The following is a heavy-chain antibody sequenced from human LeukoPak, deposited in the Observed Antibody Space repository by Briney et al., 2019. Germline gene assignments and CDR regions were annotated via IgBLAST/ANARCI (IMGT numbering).Heavy chain of an antibody. D-gene: IGHD2-2*01. V-gene: IGHV1-69*13. Sequence: SVKVSCKASGGTFSSYAISWVRQAPGQGLEWMGGIIPIFGTANYAQKFQGRVTITADESTSTAYMELRGLRSDDTAVYYCARGKGGGERVPAANLRNWFDPWGQGTLVTVSS. CDR3: ARGKGGGERVPAANLRNWFDP. J-gene: IGHJ5*02. CDR1: GGTFSSYA. CDR2: IIPIFGTA.